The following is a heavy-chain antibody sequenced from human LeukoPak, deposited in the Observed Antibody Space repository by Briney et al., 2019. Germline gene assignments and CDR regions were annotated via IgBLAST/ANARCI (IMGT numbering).Heavy chain of an antibody. Sequence: ASVKVSCKASGYTFTGYYMHWVRQAPGQGLEWMGWINPNSGATNFAQKFQGRVTMTRDTSITTAYLGLSRLLSDDTAVYFCAKEMARGGGRQAVGFDYWGQGTLVTVSS. CDR1: GYTFTGYY. V-gene: IGHV1-2*02. D-gene: IGHD2-8*01. J-gene: IGHJ4*02. CDR3: AKEMARGGGRQAVGFDY. CDR2: INPNSGAT.